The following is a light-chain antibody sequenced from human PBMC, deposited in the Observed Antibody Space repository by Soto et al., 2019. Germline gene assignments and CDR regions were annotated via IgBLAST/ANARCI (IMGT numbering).Light chain of an antibody. J-gene: IGLJ3*02. CDR1: SSNIGSNT. Sequence: QSVLTQPPSASGTPGQRVTISCSGSSSNIGSNTVNWYQQLPGTAPKLLIYSNNQRPSGVPDRFSGSKSGTSASLAISGLQSEDEADYYCAAWDDSLNGPKWVFGGGTKVTVL. V-gene: IGLV1-44*01. CDR3: AAWDDSLNGPKWV. CDR2: SNN.